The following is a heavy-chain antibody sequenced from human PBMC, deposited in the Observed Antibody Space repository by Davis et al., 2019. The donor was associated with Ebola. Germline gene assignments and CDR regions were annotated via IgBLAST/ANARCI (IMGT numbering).Heavy chain of an antibody. CDR3: ARHFKAVAGTGGLWLY. CDR2: IYYSGST. J-gene: IGHJ4*02. Sequence: PSETLSLTCTVSGGSISSGGYYWSWIRQHPGKGLEWIGYIYYSGSTYYNPSLKSRVTISVDTSKNQFSLKLSSVTAADTAVYYCARHFKAVAGTGGLWLYWGQGTLVTVSS. CDR1: GGSISSGGYY. V-gene: IGHV4-31*03. D-gene: IGHD6-19*01.